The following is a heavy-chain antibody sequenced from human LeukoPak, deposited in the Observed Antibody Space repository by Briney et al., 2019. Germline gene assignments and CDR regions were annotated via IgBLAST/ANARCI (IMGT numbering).Heavy chain of an antibody. V-gene: IGHV3-23*01. Sequence: AGGSLRLSCAASGFTFSTKGMSWVRQAPGKGLECVSALSGSGDATLYADSVEGRFTISRDNSKNTLYLQMNSLRAEDTAVYYCAKTGPYYFDYWGHGTLVTVSS. CDR2: LSGSGDAT. D-gene: IGHD1-14*01. CDR3: AKTGPYYFDY. CDR1: GFTFSTKG. J-gene: IGHJ4*01.